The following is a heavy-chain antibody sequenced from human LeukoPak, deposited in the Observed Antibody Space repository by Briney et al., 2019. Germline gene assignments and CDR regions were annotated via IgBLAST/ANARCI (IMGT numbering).Heavy chain of an antibody. J-gene: IGHJ4*02. CDR2: IYYSGST. CDR3: ASGGTGYPPGN. Sequence: PSETLSLTCTVSGGSISSSSYYWSWIRQPPGKGLEWIGYIYYSGSTNYNPSLKSRVTISVDTSKNQFSLKLSSVTAADTAVYYCASGGTGYPPGNWGQGTLVTVSS. D-gene: IGHD3/OR15-3a*01. CDR1: GGSISSSSYY. V-gene: IGHV4-61*01.